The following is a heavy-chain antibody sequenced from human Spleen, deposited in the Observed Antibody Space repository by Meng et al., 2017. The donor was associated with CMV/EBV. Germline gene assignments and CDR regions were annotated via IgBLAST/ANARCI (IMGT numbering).Heavy chain of an antibody. J-gene: IGHJ4*02. CDR2: IYSGGST. D-gene: IGHD6-19*01. Sequence: GGSLRLSCTASGFTFNSYAMTWVRQAPGKGLEWVSVIYSGGSTYYADSVKGRFTISRDNSKNTLYLQMNSLRAEDTAVYYCARQGYSSGWYPDYWGQGTLVTV. CDR3: ARQGYSSGWYPDY. V-gene: IGHV3-66*04. CDR1: GFTFNSYA.